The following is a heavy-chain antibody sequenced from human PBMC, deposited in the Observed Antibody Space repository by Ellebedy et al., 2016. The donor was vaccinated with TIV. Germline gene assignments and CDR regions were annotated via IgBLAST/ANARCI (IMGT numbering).Heavy chain of an antibody. V-gene: IGHV7-4-1*02. CDR3: VRDRRGAGPSQFGVDF. CDR1: GGTFSSYA. D-gene: IGHD3-10*01. Sequence: AASVKVSCKASGGTFSSYAISWVRQAPGQGLEWMGWINTDTGNPTYAQDFTGRFVFSLDTSVSTAYLEISSLKAEDTAMYFCVRDRRGAGPSQFGVDFWGQGTLVTVSS. CDR2: INTDTGNP. J-gene: IGHJ4*02.